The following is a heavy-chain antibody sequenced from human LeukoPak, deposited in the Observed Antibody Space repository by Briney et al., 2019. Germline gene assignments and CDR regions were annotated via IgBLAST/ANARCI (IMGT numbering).Heavy chain of an antibody. D-gene: IGHD6-13*01. J-gene: IGHJ4*02. CDR2: ISGSGGST. CDR1: GFTFSSYA. Sequence: GGSLRLSCAASGFTFSSYAMSWVRQAPGKGLEWVSGISGSGGSTDYADSVKGRFTISRDNSKNTLYLQMNSLRAEDTAVYYCATDSSTWYFDYWGQGTQVTVSS. CDR3: ATDSSTWYFDY. V-gene: IGHV3-23*01.